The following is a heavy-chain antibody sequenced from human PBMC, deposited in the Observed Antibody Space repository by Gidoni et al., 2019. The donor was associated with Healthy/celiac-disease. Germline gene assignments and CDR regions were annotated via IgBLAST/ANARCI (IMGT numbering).Heavy chain of an antibody. CDR2: ISSSSSYI. Sequence: EVQLVESGGGLVKPGGSLRLSCAASGFTFSSYSMNWVRQAPGKGLEWVSSISSSSSYIYYADSVKGRFTISRDNAKNSLYLQMNSLRAEDTAVYYCARDLYSSGYLPTVDYWGQGTLVTVSS. D-gene: IGHD3-22*01. V-gene: IGHV3-21*01. CDR3: ARDLYSSGYLPTVDY. J-gene: IGHJ4*02. CDR1: GFTFSSYS.